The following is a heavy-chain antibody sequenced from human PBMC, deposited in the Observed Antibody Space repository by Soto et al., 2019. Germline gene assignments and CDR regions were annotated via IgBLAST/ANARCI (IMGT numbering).Heavy chain of an antibody. J-gene: IGHJ5*02. CDR1: GYTFTSYG. D-gene: IGHD6-13*01. V-gene: IGHV1-18*01. Sequence: GASVKVSCKASGYTFTSYGISWVRQATGQGLEWMGWISAYNGNTNYAQKLQGRVTMTTDTSTSTAYMELRSLRSDDTAVYYCARDLPHIAAGTAHNWFDPWGQGTLVTVSS. CDR3: ARDLPHIAAGTAHNWFDP. CDR2: ISAYNGNT.